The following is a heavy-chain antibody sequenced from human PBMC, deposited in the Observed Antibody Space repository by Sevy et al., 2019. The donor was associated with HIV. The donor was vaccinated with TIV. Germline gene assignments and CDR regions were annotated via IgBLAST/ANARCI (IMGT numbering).Heavy chain of an antibody. J-gene: IGHJ4*02. Sequence: GGSLRLSCAASGFTFSSYWMSWVRQAPGKGLEWVAVIKKDGSVKLYADAVKGRFTISRDNAENSVDLQMKSLRAEDTAVYFCARWRGAQSEFDYWGQGTRVTVSS. CDR3: ARWRGAQSEFDY. D-gene: IGHD3-3*01. CDR2: IKKDGSVK. CDR1: GFTFSSYW. V-gene: IGHV3-7*01.